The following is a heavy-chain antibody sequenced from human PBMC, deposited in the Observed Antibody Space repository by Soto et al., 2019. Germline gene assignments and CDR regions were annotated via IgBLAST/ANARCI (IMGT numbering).Heavy chain of an antibody. CDR1: GGSISTSNW. Sequence: PSXTLSLTCAVSGGSISTSNWWSWVRQPPGKGLEWIGEVYRTGSTNYNPSLESRLTISVDKSKNQFSLKLTSVTAADTAVFYCARARATIAAAAVFDCWGQGTLVTVSS. V-gene: IGHV4-4*02. CDR2: VYRTGST. D-gene: IGHD6-13*01. CDR3: ARARATIAAAAVFDC. J-gene: IGHJ4*02.